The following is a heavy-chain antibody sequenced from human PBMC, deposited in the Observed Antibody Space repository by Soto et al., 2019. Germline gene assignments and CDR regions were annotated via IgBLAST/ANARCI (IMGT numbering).Heavy chain of an antibody. CDR1: GGSVSDKTYY. Sequence: SETLSLTCSVSGGSVSDKTYYWSWIRQPPGKRLEWIGYVYYSGTTNYNPSLKSRVTISVDLSKNRFSLRLSSVTTADTALYYCARTTAVPNTPRSRYFFDYWGQGTLVTSPQ. CDR3: ARTTAVPNTPRSRYFFDY. J-gene: IGHJ4*02. V-gene: IGHV4-61*01. D-gene: IGHD4-17*01. CDR2: VYYSGTT.